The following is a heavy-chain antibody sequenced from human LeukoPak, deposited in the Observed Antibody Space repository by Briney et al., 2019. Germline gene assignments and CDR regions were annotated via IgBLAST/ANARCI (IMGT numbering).Heavy chain of an antibody. D-gene: IGHD6-19*01. CDR2: ISSSSSYI. CDR3: ARDRGSSGCLP. Sequence: GGSLRLSCAASGFTFSSYSMSWVRQAPGKGLEWVSSISSSSSYIYYADSVKGRFTISRDNAKNSLYLQMNSLRAEDTAVYYCARDRGSSGCLPWGQGTMVTVSS. V-gene: IGHV3-21*01. CDR1: GFTFSSYS. J-gene: IGHJ3*01.